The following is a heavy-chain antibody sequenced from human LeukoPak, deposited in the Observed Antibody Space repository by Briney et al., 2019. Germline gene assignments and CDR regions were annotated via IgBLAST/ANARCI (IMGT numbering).Heavy chain of an antibody. V-gene: IGHV3-21*01. J-gene: IGHJ4*02. Sequence: GGSLRLSCAASGFTFSSYNVSWVRQAPGKGLEWVSSISSSSTFIYYADSVKGRFTISRDNAKNSLYLQLNSLRAEDTAIYYCARAEGYSDGSGYYPTSDYWGQGTLVTVSS. D-gene: IGHD3-22*01. CDR2: ISSSSTFI. CDR3: ARAEGYSDGSGYYPTSDY. CDR1: GFTFSSYN.